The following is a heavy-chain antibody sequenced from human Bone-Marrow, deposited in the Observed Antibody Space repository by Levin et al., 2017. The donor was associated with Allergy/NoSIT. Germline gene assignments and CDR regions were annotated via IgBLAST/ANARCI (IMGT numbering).Heavy chain of an antibody. V-gene: IGHV4-39*07. CDR3: ASGTHSSGWYYYYYGMDV. CDR1: GGSISSSSYY. Sequence: SETLSLTCTVSGGSISSSSYYWGWIRQPPGKGLEWIGSIYYSGSTYYNPSLKSRVTISVDTSKNQFSLKLSSVTAADTAVYYCASGTHSSGWYYYYYGMDVWGQGTTVTVSS. D-gene: IGHD6-19*01. CDR2: IYYSGST. J-gene: IGHJ6*02.